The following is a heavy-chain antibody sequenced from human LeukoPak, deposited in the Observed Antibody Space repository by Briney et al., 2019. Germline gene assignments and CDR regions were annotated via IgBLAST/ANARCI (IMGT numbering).Heavy chain of an antibody. CDR3: ARDPGSSSFDL. J-gene: IGHJ4*02. D-gene: IGHD6-13*01. V-gene: IGHV3-30*04. CDR2: ISYDGSNK. CDR1: GFTFSSYA. Sequence: GRSLRLSCAASGFTFSSYAMHWVRQAPGKGLEWVAVISYDGSNKYYADSVKGRFTISRDNAKKSLYLEINSLRADDTAVYYCARDPGSSSFDLWGQGTLVTVSS.